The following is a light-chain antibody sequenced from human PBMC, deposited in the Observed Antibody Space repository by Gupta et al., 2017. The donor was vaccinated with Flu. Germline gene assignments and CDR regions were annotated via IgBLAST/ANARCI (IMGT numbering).Light chain of an antibody. CDR2: DVS. V-gene: IGLV2-11*01. CDR1: GSDVGGYNY. Sequence: QSALPQPRSVSGSPGQPVTISCTGTGSDVGGYNYVSWYRQHPGEAPKLIVSDVSKRPSGVPDRFSGSKSGNTASLTISGLQVDDEADYYCCSYAGSYSFVFGGGTQLTVL. J-gene: IGLJ2*01. CDR3: CSYAGSYSFV.